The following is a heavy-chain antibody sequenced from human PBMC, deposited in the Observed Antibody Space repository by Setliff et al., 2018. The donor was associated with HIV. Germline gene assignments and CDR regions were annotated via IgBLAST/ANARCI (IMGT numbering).Heavy chain of an antibody. D-gene: IGHD3-3*01. V-gene: IGHV4-61*02. Sequence: ASETLSLTCTVADGSISTGSYYWSWVRQPAGRGLEWIGRIYTSGSTNYNPSLKSRVTMSVDTSKSQFSLKLNSVTAADTAVYYCARHDMRHYDFWSGSPSHWFDPWGQGTLVTVSS. CDR1: DGSISTGSYY. CDR3: ARHDMRHYDFWSGSPSHWFDP. J-gene: IGHJ5*02. CDR2: IYTSGST.